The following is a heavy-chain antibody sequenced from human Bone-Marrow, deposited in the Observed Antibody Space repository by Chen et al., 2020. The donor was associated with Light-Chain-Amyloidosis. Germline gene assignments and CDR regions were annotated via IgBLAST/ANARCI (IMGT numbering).Heavy chain of an antibody. CDR2: INAGNGNT. J-gene: IGHJ4*02. CDR3: ARDWAAAGPDY. V-gene: IGHV1-3*01. D-gene: IGHD6-13*01. Sequence: QVQLVQSGAEVKKPGASVKDSCKASGYTFTTYAMHWVRQAPGQSLEWMGWINAGNGNTKYSQKFQDRVTITRDTSASTAYMELSSLRSEDTAVYYCARDWAAAGPDYWGQGTLVTVSS. CDR1: GYTFTTYA.